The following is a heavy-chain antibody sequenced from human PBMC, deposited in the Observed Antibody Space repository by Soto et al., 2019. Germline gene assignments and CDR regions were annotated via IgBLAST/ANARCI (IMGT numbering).Heavy chain of an antibody. CDR1: GYTLTELS. V-gene: IGHV1-24*01. Sequence: ASVKVSCKVSGYTLTELSMHWVRQAPGKGLEWMGGFDPEDGETIYAQKFQGRVTMTEDTSTDTACMELSSLRSEDTAVYYCATDGSEQWLVRNYYYGMDVWGQGTTVTVSS. D-gene: IGHD6-19*01. J-gene: IGHJ6*02. CDR3: ATDGSEQWLVRNYYYGMDV. CDR2: FDPEDGET.